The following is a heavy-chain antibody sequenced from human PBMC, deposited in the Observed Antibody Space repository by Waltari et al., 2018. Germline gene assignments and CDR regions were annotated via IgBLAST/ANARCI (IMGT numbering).Heavy chain of an antibody. CDR2: INAGNVNT. D-gene: IGHD2-15*01. CDR3: ARVRSRAGVVVKYYFDY. Sequence: QVQLVQSGAEVKKPGASVKVSCKASGYTFTSYAMHWVRQAPGQRLEWMGWINAGNVNTKYSQKFQGRVTITRDTSASTAYMELSSLRSEDTAVYYCARVRSRAGVVVKYYFDYWGQGTLVTVSS. CDR1: GYTFTSYA. V-gene: IGHV1-3*01. J-gene: IGHJ4*02.